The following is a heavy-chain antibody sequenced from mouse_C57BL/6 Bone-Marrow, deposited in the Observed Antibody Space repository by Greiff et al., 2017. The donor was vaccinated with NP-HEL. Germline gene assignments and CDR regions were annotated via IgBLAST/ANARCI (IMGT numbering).Heavy chain of an antibody. Sequence: VQLQQSGPELVKPGASVKISCKASGYAFSSSWMNWVKQRPGKGLEWIGRIYPGDGDTNYNGKFKGKATLTAGKSSSTAYMQLSSLTSEDSAVYFCARKGWFAYWGQGTLVTVSA. CDR2: IYPGDGDT. CDR1: GYAFSSSW. CDR3: ARKGWFAY. V-gene: IGHV1-82*01. J-gene: IGHJ3*01.